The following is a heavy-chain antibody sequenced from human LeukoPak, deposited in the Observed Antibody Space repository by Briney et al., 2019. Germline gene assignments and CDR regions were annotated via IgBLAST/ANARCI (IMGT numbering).Heavy chain of an antibody. CDR3: ARGHYYDSSGYYLDY. CDR1: GFTFSSYG. D-gene: IGHD3-22*01. CDR2: IWYDGSNK. V-gene: IGHV3-33*01. Sequence: SGRSLRLSCAASGFTFSSYGMHWVRQAPGKGLEWVAVIWYDGSNKYYADSVKGRFTISRDNSKNTLYLQMNSLRAEDTAVYYCARGHYYDSSGYYLDYWGQGTLVTVSS. J-gene: IGHJ4*02.